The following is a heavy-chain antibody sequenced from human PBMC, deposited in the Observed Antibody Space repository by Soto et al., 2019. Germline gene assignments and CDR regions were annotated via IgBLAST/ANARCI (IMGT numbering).Heavy chain of an antibody. J-gene: IGHJ5*02. V-gene: IGHV1-69*05. CDR3: ARLPGTTPRVRFDP. Sequence: GASVKVSCKASGGTFSSYAISWVRQAPGQGLEWMGWIIPIFGTANYAQKLQGRVTMTTDASTSTAYMELRSLRSDDTAVYYCARLPGTTPRVRFDPWGQGTLVTVSS. D-gene: IGHD1-1*01. CDR2: IIPIFGTA. CDR1: GGTFSSYA.